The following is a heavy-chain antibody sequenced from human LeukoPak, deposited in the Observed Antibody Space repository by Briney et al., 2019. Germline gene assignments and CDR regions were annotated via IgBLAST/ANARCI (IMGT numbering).Heavy chain of an antibody. Sequence: GGSLRLSCAASGFTFSSYAMSWVRQAPGKGLEWVSAISGSGGSTYYADSVKGRFTISRDNSKNTLYLQMNSLRAEDTAVYYCAKLGSNYYDSSVYYPAPDAFDIWGQGTMVTVSS. CDR2: ISGSGGST. V-gene: IGHV3-23*01. CDR1: GFTFSSYA. J-gene: IGHJ3*02. CDR3: AKLGSNYYDSSVYYPAPDAFDI. D-gene: IGHD3-22*01.